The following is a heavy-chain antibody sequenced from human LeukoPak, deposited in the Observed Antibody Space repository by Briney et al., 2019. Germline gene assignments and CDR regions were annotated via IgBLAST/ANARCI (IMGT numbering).Heavy chain of an antibody. Sequence: GGSLRLSCAASGFTFSSDAMSWVRQAPGKGLEWVSAISGSGGSTYYADSVKGRFTISRDSSKNTLYLQMNSLRAEDTVVYYCAKDGGWFGELCGNWFDPWGQGTLVTVSS. CDR3: AKDGGWFGELCGNWFDP. V-gene: IGHV3-23*01. CDR2: ISGSGGST. D-gene: IGHD3-10*01. J-gene: IGHJ5*02. CDR1: GFTFSSDA.